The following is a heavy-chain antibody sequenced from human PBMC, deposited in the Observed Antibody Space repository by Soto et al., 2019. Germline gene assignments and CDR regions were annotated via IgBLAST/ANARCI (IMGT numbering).Heavy chain of an antibody. CDR3: VKILQYSYGLPH. CDR1: GFTFISYG. D-gene: IGHD5-18*01. J-gene: IGHJ4*02. CDR2: ISYDGSNK. V-gene: IGHV3-30*18. Sequence: GGSLRLSCAASGFTFISYGMHWVLQAPCKGLEWVAVISYDGSNKYYADSVKGRFTISRDNSKNTLYLQMSSLRAEDTAVYYCVKILQYSYGLPHWGQGTLVTVSS.